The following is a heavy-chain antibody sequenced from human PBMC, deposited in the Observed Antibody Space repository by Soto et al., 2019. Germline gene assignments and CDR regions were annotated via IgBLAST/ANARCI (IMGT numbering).Heavy chain of an antibody. Sequence: GGSLRLSCAASGFTFSSYAMSWVRQAPGKGLEWVSAISGSGGSTYYADSVKGRFTVSRDNSKNTLYLQMNSLRAEDTAVYYSAKSDGSSWYSIPWFDPWGQGTLVTVSS. CDR1: GFTFSSYA. J-gene: IGHJ5*02. V-gene: IGHV3-23*01. D-gene: IGHD6-13*01. CDR2: ISGSGGST. CDR3: AKSDGSSWYSIPWFDP.